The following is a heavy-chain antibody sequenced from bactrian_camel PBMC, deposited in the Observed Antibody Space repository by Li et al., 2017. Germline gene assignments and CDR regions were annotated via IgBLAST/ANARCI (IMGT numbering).Heavy chain of an antibody. CDR1: GDSISAYQ. V-gene: IGHV3S6*01. CDR3: AADRIRFNLGSGYRF. D-gene: IGHD1*01. J-gene: IGHJ4*01. CDR2: LDVDGGT. Sequence: QVQLVESGGGYVQAGGSLRLSCTASGDSISAYQMAWFRRTLENGREGVAYLDVDGGTDYTYSVVGRFTISKDNSKNTLYLQMNNLRPEDTAVYTCAADRIRFNLGSGYRFWGQGTQVTVS.